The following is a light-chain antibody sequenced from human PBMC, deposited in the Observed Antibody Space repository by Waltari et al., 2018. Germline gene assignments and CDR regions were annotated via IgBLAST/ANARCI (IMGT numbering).Light chain of an antibody. Sequence: SALTQPASVSASPGQSLTISCPGSRSDIGSYDLVAWYQQPPGKAPHLLIYEVDKRPSGVSYRFSGSKSGNAASLTVSGLQPEDEGHYFCSSYTYGGPWVFGGGTLLTVL. CDR2: EVD. V-gene: IGLV2-23*02. CDR1: RSDIGSYDL. CDR3: SSYTYGGPWV. J-gene: IGLJ2*01.